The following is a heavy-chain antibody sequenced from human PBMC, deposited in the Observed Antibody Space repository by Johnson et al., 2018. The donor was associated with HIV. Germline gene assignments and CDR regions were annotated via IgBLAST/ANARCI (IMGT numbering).Heavy chain of an antibody. D-gene: IGHD1-26*01. CDR1: GFTFSSYA. CDR3: AKEGGSYSMGRDAFDI. Sequence: VQLLESGGGVVQPGRSLRLSCAASGFTFSSYAMHWVRQAPGKGLEWVAVISYDGSNKYYADSVKGRFTISRTNSKNTLYLQMNSLRAEETAVYYCAKEGGSYSMGRDAFDIWGQGTMVTVSS. CDR2: ISYDGSNK. J-gene: IGHJ3*02. V-gene: IGHV3-30*04.